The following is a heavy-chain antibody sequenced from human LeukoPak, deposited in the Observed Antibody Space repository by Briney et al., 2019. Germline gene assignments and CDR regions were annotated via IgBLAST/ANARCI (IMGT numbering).Heavy chain of an antibody. V-gene: IGHV3-74*01. D-gene: IGHD2-15*01. CDR3: ARGYYCSGGTCYSNNWFGP. J-gene: IGHJ5*02. Sequence: GGSLRLSCAASGFTFSSYWMHWVRQAPGKGLVWVSRINSDGSSTSYADSVKGRFTISRDNAKNTLYLQMNSLRDEDTAVYYCARGYYCSGGTCYSNNWFGPWGQGTLVTVSS. CDR1: GFTFSSYW. CDR2: INSDGSST.